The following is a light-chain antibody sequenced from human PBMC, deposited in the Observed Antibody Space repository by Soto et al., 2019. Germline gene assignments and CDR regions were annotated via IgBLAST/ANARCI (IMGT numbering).Light chain of an antibody. CDR2: STS. J-gene: IGKJ2*01. CDR1: QSIDSY. V-gene: IGKV1-39*01. CDR3: QQTYSTPYT. Sequence: DIQMTQSPSSLSASVGDRVTLTCRASQSIDSYLHWYQQKPGKAPKLLIYSTSSLQIGVPSRFSGSGSGAALTLTISSLHPEDFATYYCQQTYSTPYTFGHGAKLEIK.